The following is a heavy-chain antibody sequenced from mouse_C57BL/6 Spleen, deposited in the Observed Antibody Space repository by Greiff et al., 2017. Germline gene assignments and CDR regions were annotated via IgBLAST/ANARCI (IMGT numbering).Heavy chain of an antibody. CDR2: INPSNGGT. V-gene: IGHV1-53*01. J-gene: IGHJ2*01. CDR3: ARSSPSYYGSRVDY. Sequence: VQLKESGTELVKPGASVKLSCKASGYTFTSYWMHWVKQRPGQGLEWIGNINPSNGGTNYNEKFKSKATLTVDKSSSTAYMQLSSLTSEDSAVYYCARSSPSYYGSRVDYWGQGTTLTVSS. D-gene: IGHD1-1*01. CDR1: GYTFTSYW.